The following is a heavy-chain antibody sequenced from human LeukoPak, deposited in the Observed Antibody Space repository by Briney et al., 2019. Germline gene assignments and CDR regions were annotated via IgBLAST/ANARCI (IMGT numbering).Heavy chain of an antibody. D-gene: IGHD3-10*01. CDR1: GFTFSSYS. CDR3: ARAQSMVRGVDYFDY. CDR2: ISSSSSYI. J-gene: IGHJ4*02. V-gene: IGHV3-21*04. Sequence: GGSLRLSCAASGFTFSSYSMNWVRQAPGKGLEWVSSISSSSSYIYYADSVKGRFTISRDSAKNSLYLQMNSLRAEDTAVYYCARAQSMVRGVDYFDYWGQGTLVTVSS.